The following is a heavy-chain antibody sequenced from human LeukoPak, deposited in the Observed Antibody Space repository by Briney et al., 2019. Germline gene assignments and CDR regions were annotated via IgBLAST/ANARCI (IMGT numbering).Heavy chain of an antibody. V-gene: IGHV3-53*01. CDR2: IYAGSP. CDR1: GFTVSSNY. CDR3: ARGSSYYHILTGFNY. J-gene: IGHJ4*02. Sequence: GGSLRLSCAASGFTVSSNYMSWVRQAPGKGLEWVSVIYAGSPYYADSVKGRFTISRDNSKNTLYLQMNSLRAEDTAVYYCARGSSYYHILTGFNYWGQGTLVTVSS. D-gene: IGHD3-9*01.